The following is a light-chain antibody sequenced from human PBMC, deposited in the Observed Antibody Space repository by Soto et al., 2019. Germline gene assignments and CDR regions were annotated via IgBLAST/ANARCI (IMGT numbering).Light chain of an antibody. CDR3: QQYENLPT. Sequence: AGATVTITCRASQDVSDHLNWYQQKPGRAPKLLIYDASNLEAGVPSRFRGSGSATDFTITISRLQPEEIATDDCQQYENLPTFGQGTRLEIK. J-gene: IGKJ5*01. CDR2: DAS. V-gene: IGKV1-33*01. CDR1: QDVSDH.